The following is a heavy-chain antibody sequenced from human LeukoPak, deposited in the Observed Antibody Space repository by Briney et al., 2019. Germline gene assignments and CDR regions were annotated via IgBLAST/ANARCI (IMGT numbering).Heavy chain of an antibody. Sequence: GGSLRLFCAASGFSSSDYWMHWVRHAPGKGLVWVSRMNSDGTTTNYADSVKGRFTISRDNAKNTLYLQMNSLRAEDTAVYYCARGRGPYGWFDPWGQRTLVTVSS. J-gene: IGHJ5*02. V-gene: IGHV3-74*01. CDR3: ARGRGPYGWFDP. CDR1: GFSSSDYW. CDR2: MNSDGTTT. D-gene: IGHD3-10*01.